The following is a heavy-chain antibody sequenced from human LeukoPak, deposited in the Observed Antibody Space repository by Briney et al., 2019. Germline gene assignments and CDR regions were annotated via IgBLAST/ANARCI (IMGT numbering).Heavy chain of an antibody. D-gene: IGHD4-11*01. CDR2: IYNSGST. CDR1: GGSISNYY. V-gene: IGHV4-59*01. CDR3: ATMTTVTMYSYYFDS. J-gene: IGHJ4*02. Sequence: SETLSLTCTVSGGSISNYYWSWIRQPPGKGLEWIGYIYNSGSTNYNPSLKSRVTISLDTSKNQFSLSLRSVTAADTAVYSCATMTTVTMYSYYFDSWGQGTLVTVS.